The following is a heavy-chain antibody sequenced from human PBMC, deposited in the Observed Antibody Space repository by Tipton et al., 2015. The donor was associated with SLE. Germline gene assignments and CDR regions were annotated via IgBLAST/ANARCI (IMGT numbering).Heavy chain of an antibody. D-gene: IGHD3-16*01. Sequence: SLRLSCAASGFTFSSYWRHWVRQAPGKGLEWVSVIYSGGTTYYADSVQGRFSISRDESKNTVYLQMNSLRAEDTAVYYCVRELRRPGVGVGFGPWGQGTLVTVSS. J-gene: IGHJ5*02. CDR2: IYSGGTT. V-gene: IGHV3-53*01. CDR3: VRELRRPGVGVGFGP. CDR1: GFTFSSYW.